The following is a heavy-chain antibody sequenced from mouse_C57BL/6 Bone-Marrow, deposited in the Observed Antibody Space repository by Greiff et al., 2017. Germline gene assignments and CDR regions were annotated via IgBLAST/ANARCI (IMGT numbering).Heavy chain of an antibody. CDR2: IRLKSDNYAT. J-gene: IGHJ4*01. D-gene: IGHD1-1*01. V-gene: IGHV6-3*01. CDR3: TVYYSSSYGGYYAMDY. Sequence: DVKLVESGGGLVQPGGSMKLSCVASGLTFSNYWMNWVRQSPEKGLEWVAQIRLKSDNYATHYAESVKGRFTISRDDSKSSVYLQMNNLRAEDTGIYYCTVYYSSSYGGYYAMDYWGQGTSVTVSS. CDR1: GLTFSNYW.